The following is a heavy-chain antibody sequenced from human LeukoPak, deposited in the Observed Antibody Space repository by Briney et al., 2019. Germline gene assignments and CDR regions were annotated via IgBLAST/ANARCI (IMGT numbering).Heavy chain of an antibody. D-gene: IGHD5-18*01. J-gene: IGHJ4*02. CDR3: ARGGGRNTAMVWAFDY. CDR1: GFTFSSYS. V-gene: IGHV3-21*01. CDR2: ISSSSSYI. Sequence: GGSLRLSCAASGFTFSSYSMNWVRQAPGKGLEWVSSISSSSSYIYYADSVKGRFTISRDNSKNTLFLQMGSLRAEDMAVYYCARGGGRNTAMVWAFDYWGQGTLVTVSS.